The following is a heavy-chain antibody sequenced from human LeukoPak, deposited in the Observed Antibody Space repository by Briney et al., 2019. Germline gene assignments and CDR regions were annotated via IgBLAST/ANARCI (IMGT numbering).Heavy chain of an antibody. CDR3: ARATMIVVVSPYYGMDV. V-gene: IGHV1-69*01. CDR1: GGTFSSYA. Sequence: SVKVSCKASGGTFSSYAISWVRQAPGQGLEWMGGIIPILGTANYAQKFQGRVTITADESTSTAYMDLSSLRSEDTAVYYCARATMIVVVSPYYGMDVWGQGTTVTVSS. D-gene: IGHD3-22*01. J-gene: IGHJ6*02. CDR2: IIPILGTA.